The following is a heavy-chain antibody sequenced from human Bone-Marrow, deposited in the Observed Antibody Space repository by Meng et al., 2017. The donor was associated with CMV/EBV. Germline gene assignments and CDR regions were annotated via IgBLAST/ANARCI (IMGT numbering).Heavy chain of an antibody. D-gene: IGHD1-26*01. J-gene: IGHJ4*02. CDR3: ARGEVGASRGLFDY. CDR1: GFTFSSYA. Sequence: ESLKISCAASGFTFSSYAMDWVRQAPGKGLEWIGEIHHSENTNYNPSLKSRVTISEDTSKNQFSLKLSSVTAADTAVYYCARGEVGASRGLFDYWGQGMWVTGSS. CDR2: IHHSENT. V-gene: IGHV4-34*01.